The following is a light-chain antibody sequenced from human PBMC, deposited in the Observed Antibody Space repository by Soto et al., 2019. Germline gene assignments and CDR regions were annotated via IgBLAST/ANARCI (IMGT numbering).Light chain of an antibody. CDR2: DAS. J-gene: IGKJ5*01. CDR1: QSISGW. Sequence: IKMTQSPSTLLASVGDRITITCRASQSISGWLAWYQQKPGEAPKLLIYDASALPRGVPSRFSGSGSGTDFTLTISRLEPEDFAVYYCQQYGSSSITFGQGTRLEIK. CDR3: QQYGSSSIT. V-gene: IGKV1-5*01.